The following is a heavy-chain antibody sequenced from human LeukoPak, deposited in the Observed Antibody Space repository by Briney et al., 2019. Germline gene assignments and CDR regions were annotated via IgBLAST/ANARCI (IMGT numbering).Heavy chain of an antibody. V-gene: IGHV1-2*02. CDR1: GYTFTDYY. J-gene: IGHJ4*02. CDR3: AKDQAKYYYDSSGYPYYFDY. Sequence: ASVKVSCKASGYTFTDYYMYWVRQAPGQGPEWMGWINPNSGVTNYAQKFQDRVTMTRDMSISTAYMELRGLRSDDTAVYYCAKDQAKYYYDSSGYPYYFDYWGQGTLVTVSS. CDR2: INPNSGVT. D-gene: IGHD3-22*01.